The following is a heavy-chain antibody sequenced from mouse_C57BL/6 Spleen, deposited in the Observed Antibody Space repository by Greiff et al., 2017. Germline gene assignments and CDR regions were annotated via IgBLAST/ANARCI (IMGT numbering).Heavy chain of an antibody. V-gene: IGHV1-4*01. CDR1: GYTFTSYT. D-gene: IGHD2-1*01. CDR2: INPSSGYT. Sequence: QVQLKQSGAELARPGASVKMSCKASGYTFTSYTMHWVKPRPGQGLEWIGYINPSSGYTKYTQKFKDKATLTADKSACTAYMQLSSLTSEDSAVYYCARLGYGNYYYAMDFWGQGTSVTVSS. CDR3: ARLGYGNYYYAMDF. J-gene: IGHJ4*01.